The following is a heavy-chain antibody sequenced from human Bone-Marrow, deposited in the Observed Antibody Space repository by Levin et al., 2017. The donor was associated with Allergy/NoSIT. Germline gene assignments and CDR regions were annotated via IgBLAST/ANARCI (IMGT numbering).Heavy chain of an antibody. CDR1: GFTFSNYG. CDR2: IKQDGTEK. D-gene: IGHD6-19*01. CDR3: ARKYSSAWCFDY. V-gene: IGHV3-7*01. Sequence: GESLKISCAASGFTFSNYGMTWVRQAPGRGLEWVANIKQDGTEKNYVDSVKGRFTISRDNANNALHLQMSSLRVEDTAVYFCARKYSSAWCFDYWGQGILVAVSS. J-gene: IGHJ4*02.